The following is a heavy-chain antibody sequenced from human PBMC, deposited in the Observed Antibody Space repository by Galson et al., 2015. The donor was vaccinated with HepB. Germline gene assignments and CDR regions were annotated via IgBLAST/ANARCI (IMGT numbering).Heavy chain of an antibody. CDR3: ARASHHLNKFMQETISAEYYAMEG. V-gene: IGHV3-11*05. CDR2: ISSGTGIT. Sequence: SLRLSCAASGFTFSGYDMSWVRQAPGKGLEWVSDISSGTGITYYADSVKGRFTISRDNSKNTLFLQMNSLRADDTAVYYCARASHHLNKFMQETISAEYYAMEGWGHG. CDR1: GFTFSGYD. D-gene: IGHD3-16*01. J-gene: IGHJ6*01.